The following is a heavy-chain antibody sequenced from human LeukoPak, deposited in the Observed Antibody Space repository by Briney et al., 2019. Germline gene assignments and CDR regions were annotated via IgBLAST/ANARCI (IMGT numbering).Heavy chain of an antibody. J-gene: IGHJ3*02. CDR1: GYTFTGYY. CDR2: ISTYNGNT. CDR3: ARDSWKMGDAFDI. Sequence: ASVKVSCKASGYTFTGYYMHWVRQAPGQGLEWMGWISTYNGNTNYAQKFQGRVTMTTDTSTSTAYMELRSLRSDDTAVYYCARDSWKMGDAFDIWGHGTMVTVSS. V-gene: IGHV1-18*04. D-gene: IGHD1-1*01.